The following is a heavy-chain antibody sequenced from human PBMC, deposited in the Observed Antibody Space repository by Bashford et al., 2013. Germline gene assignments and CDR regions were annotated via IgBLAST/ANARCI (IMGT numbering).Heavy chain of an antibody. CDR2: ISSSGPDTFI. V-gene: IGHV3-11*01. D-gene: IGHD1-26*01. Sequence: GGSLRLSCAASGFPFINTWISWVRQAPGKGLEWVSYISSSGPDTFIYYADSVKGRFTLSRDTAKNSLFLQMNSLRVEDTAVYYCAREYSGRYSSLDYWGQGALVTVSS. CDR1: GFPFINTW. J-gene: IGHJ4*02. CDR3: AREYSGRYSSLDY.